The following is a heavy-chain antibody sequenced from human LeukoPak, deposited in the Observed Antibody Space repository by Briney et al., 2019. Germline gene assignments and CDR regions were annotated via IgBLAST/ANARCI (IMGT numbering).Heavy chain of an antibody. CDR3: ARARSGNYFDY. CDR1: GFTFSSVS. J-gene: IGHJ4*02. CDR2: ISSSSSTI. D-gene: IGHD3-3*01. Sequence: GGSLRLSCAASGFTFSSVSMSWVRQAPGKGLEWVSYISSSSSTIYYADSVKGRFTISRDNAKNSVYLQMNSLRAEDTAVYSCARARSGNYFDYWGQGTLVTVSS. V-gene: IGHV3-48*01.